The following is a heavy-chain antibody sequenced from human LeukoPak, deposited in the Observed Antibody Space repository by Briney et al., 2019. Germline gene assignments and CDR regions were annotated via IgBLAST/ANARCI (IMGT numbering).Heavy chain of an antibody. Sequence: GESLKISCKGSGYKFTSYWIGWVRQMPGKGLEWRGIIYPGDSDTRYSPSFQGQVTISVDKSISTAYLQWSNLKASDTAMYYCARLMTVVAALDQWSQGTLVTVSS. J-gene: IGHJ4*02. CDR2: IYPGDSDT. V-gene: IGHV5-51*01. D-gene: IGHD2-15*01. CDR3: ARLMTVVAALDQ. CDR1: GYKFTSYW.